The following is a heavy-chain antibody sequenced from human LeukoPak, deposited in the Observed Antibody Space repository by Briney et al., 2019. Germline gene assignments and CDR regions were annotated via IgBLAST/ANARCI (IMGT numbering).Heavy chain of an antibody. CDR3: ARGGLWVTMVRGAPYGMDV. CDR1: GGTFSSYA. CDR2: IIPIFGTA. J-gene: IGHJ6*04. Sequence: ASVKVSCKASGGTFSSYAISWVRQAPGQGLEWMGGIIPIFGTANYAQTSQGRVTIIADKSTSKAYLELSSLRSEDTAVYYCARGGLWVTMVRGAPYGMDVWGKGTTVTVSS. D-gene: IGHD3-10*01. V-gene: IGHV1-69*06.